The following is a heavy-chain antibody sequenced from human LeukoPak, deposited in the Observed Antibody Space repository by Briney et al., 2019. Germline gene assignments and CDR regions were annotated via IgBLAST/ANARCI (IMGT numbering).Heavy chain of an antibody. J-gene: IGHJ3*02. V-gene: IGHV3-20*04. D-gene: IGHD2-2*01. CDR2: INWNGGST. CDR3: ARDLGYCSSTSCPTPGFDI. CDR1: GFTFSSYW. Sequence: GGSLRLSCAASGFTFSSYWMSWVRQAPGKGLEWVSGINWNGGSTGYADSVKGRFTISRDNAKNSLYLQMNSLRAEDTALYYCARDLGYCSSTSCPTPGFDIWGQGTMVTVSS.